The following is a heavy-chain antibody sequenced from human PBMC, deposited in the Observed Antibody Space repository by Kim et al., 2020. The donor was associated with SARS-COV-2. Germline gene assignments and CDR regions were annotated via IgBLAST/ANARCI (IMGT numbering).Heavy chain of an antibody. D-gene: IGHD3-22*01. Sequence: ASVKVSCKASGYTFTSYAMNWVRQAPGQGLEWMGWINTNTGNPTYAQGFTGRFVFSLDTSVSTAYLQISSLKAEDTAVYYCARGDYYYDSSGYYYPSGMDVWGQGTTVTVSS. V-gene: IGHV7-4-1*02. CDR3: ARGDYYYDSSGYYYPSGMDV. J-gene: IGHJ6*02. CDR2: INTNTGNP. CDR1: GYTFTSYA.